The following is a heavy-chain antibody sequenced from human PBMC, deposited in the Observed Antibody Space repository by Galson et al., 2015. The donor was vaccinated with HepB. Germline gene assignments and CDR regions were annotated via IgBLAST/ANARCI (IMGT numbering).Heavy chain of an antibody. V-gene: IGHV3-30*04. J-gene: IGHJ4*02. D-gene: IGHD3-22*01. CDR3: ARDLDYYDSSGYYCY. CDR1: GFTFSSYA. Sequence: SLRLSCAASGFTFSSYAMHWVRQAPGKGLEWVAVISYDGSNKYYADSVKGRFTISRDNSKNTLYLQMNSLRAEDTAVYYCARDLDYYDSSGYYCYWGQGTLVTVSS. CDR2: ISYDGSNK.